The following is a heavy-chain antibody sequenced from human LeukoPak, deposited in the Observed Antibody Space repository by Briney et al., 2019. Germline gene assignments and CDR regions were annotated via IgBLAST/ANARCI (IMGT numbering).Heavy chain of an antibody. CDR3: ARGEGYSYGFDY. CDR2: ISFNGTNQ. CDR1: GLTFSSYA. V-gene: IGHV3-30*04. J-gene: IGHJ4*02. Sequence: TGTSLRLSCVVSGLTFSSYAMHWVRQAPDKGPEWLAIISFNGTNQYYADSVKGRFTISRDNSKNTLYLQMNSLRAEDTAVYYCARGEGYSYGFDYWGQGTLVTVSS. D-gene: IGHD5-18*01.